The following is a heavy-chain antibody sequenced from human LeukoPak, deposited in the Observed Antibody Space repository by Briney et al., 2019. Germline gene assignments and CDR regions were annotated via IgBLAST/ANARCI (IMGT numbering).Heavy chain of an antibody. J-gene: IGHJ4*02. D-gene: IGHD3-10*01. CDR2: INSYSGGT. CDR3: ARRGYGSGSYEDY. V-gene: IGHV1-2*02. Sequence: ASVKVSCKASGYTFTGYYMHWVRQAPGQGLEWMGWINSYSGGTNYAQKFHGSVTMTRDTSIGTAYLELSGLTSDDTAVYYCARRGYGSGSYEDYWGQGTLVTVSS. CDR1: GYTFTGYY.